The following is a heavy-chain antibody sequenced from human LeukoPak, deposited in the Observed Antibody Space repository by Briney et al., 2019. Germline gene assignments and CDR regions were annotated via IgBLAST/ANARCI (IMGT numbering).Heavy chain of an antibody. CDR2: IYYSGST. V-gene: IGHV4-59*01. J-gene: IGHJ2*01. Sequence: RTSETLSLTCTVSGGSISSYYWSWIRQPPGKGLEWIGYIYYSGSTNYNPSLKSRVTISVDTSKNQFSLKLSSVTAADTAVYYCARSGPIPYYYDSRRVYFDLWGRGTLVTVSS. D-gene: IGHD3-22*01. CDR1: GGSISSYY. CDR3: ARSGPIPYYYDSRRVYFDL.